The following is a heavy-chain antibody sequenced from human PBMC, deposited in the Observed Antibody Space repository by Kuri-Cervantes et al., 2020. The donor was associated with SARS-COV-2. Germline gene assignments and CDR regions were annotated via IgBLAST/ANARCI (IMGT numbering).Heavy chain of an antibody. J-gene: IGHJ4*02. CDR1: GITFSSYG. CDR3: VRDGDHWNFDY. CDR2: IWYDGSNK. D-gene: IGHD1-1*01. Sequence: GESLEISCAASGITFSSYGKHWVRQAPGKGLELVAVIWYDGSNKYYADSVKGRFTISRDNSKNMLFLQMNSLRAEDTAVNYCVRDGDHWNFDYWGQGTRVTGSS. V-gene: IGHV3-33*01.